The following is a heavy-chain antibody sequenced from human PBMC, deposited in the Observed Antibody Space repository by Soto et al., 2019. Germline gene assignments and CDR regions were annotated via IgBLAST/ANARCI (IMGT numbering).Heavy chain of an antibody. CDR1: GGTFSSYA. CDR3: ARGGYSSTWSNLLDRSGLDV. V-gene: IGHV1-69*06. CDR2: IVPLFRTT. Sequence: SVKVSCKTSGGTFSSYAISWVRQAPGQGLEWMGGIVPLFRTTNYAQKFQGRVTITADTSTYTVYKELSGLRSGDTAVYYCARGGYSSTWSNLLDRSGLDVWGQGTTVTVS. J-gene: IGHJ6*02. D-gene: IGHD6-13*01.